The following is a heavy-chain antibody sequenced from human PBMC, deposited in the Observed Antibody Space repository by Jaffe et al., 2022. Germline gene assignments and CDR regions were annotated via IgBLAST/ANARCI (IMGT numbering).Heavy chain of an antibody. D-gene: IGHD3-3*01. CDR1: GFTFSSYA. V-gene: IGHV3-23*01. CDR2: ISGSGGST. CDR3: AKDQSAERYDFWSGYWVYGPNFDY. J-gene: IGHJ4*02. Sequence: EVQLLESGGGLVQPGGSLRLSCAASGFTFSSYAMSWVRQAPGKGLEWVSAISGSGGSTYYADSVKGRFTISRDNSKNTLYLQMNSLRAEDTAVYYCAKDQSAERYDFWSGYWVYGPNFDYWGQGTLVTVSS.